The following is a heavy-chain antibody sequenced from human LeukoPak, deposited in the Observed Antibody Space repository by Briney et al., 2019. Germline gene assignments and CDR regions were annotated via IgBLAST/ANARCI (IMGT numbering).Heavy chain of an antibody. CDR1: GFTFSDYY. D-gene: IGHD6-6*01. V-gene: IGHV3-11*01. Sequence: GGSLRLSCAASGFTFSDYYMTWIRQAPGKGLEWVSYISSSDYRTNYADSVKGRFTISRDNAKNSLYLQMNSLRAEDTAVYYCAREYASSSRFDSWGQGTLVTVSS. J-gene: IGHJ4*02. CDR3: AREYASSSRFDS. CDR2: ISSSDYRT.